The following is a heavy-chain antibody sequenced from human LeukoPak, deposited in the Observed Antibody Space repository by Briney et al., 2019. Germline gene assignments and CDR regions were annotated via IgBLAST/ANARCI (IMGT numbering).Heavy chain of an antibody. CDR3: ASGSGTYYSSYYYYGMDV. CDR1: AFTFSNYA. J-gene: IGHJ6*02. D-gene: IGHD1-26*01. V-gene: IGHV3-23*01. CDR2: ISGNGGNT. Sequence: SGGSLRLSCAASAFTFSNYAMSWVRQAPGKGLEWASGISGNGGNTYYADSVKGRFTISRDNSKNTLYLQMNSLRAEDTGVYYCASGSGTYYSSYYYYGMDVWGQGTTATVSS.